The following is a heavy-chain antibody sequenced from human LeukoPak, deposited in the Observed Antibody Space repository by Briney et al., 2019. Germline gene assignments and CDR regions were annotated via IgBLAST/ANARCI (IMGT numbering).Heavy chain of an antibody. D-gene: IGHD3-22*01. V-gene: IGHV4-4*02. Sequence: SETLSLTCAVSGGSISSSNWWSWVRQPPGKGLEWIGYIYYSGSTYYNPSLKSRVTISVDTSKNQFSLKLSSVTAADTAVYYCASSGEESYYYDSSGYYTFDYWGQGTLVTVSS. CDR2: IYYSGST. CDR3: ASSGEESYYYDSSGYYTFDY. CDR1: GGSISSSNW. J-gene: IGHJ4*02.